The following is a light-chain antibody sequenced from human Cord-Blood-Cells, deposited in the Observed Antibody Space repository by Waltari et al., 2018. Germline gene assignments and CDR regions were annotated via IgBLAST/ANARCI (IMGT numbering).Light chain of an antibody. CDR2: LGS. J-gene: IGKJ1*01. Sequence: DIVMTQSPLSLPVTPGEPASISCRSSQSLLHSNGYNYLDWYLQKPGQSPQLLIYLGSNRASGVPDRFSGSGAGTDVTLKISRVEAEDVCVYYCMQALQTPWTFGQGTKVEIK. CDR1: QSLLHSNGYNY. V-gene: IGKV2-28*01. CDR3: MQALQTPWT.